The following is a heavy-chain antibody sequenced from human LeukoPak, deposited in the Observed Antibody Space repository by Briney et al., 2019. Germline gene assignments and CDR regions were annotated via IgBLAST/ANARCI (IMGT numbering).Heavy chain of an antibody. Sequence: GGSLRLSCAASGFTFSSYGMSWVRQAPGKGLEWVSAISGSGGSTYYADSVKGRFTISRDNSKNTLYLQMNSLRAEDTAVYYCAKDEYSSSSIGYFGGYWGQGTLVTVSS. CDR3: AKDEYSSSSIGYFGGY. CDR1: GFTFSSYG. V-gene: IGHV3-23*01. D-gene: IGHD6-6*01. J-gene: IGHJ4*02. CDR2: ISGSGGST.